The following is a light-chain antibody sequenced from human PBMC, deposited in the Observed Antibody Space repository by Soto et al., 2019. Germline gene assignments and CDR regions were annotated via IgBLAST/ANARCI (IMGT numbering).Light chain of an antibody. J-gene: IGLJ1*01. CDR3: SSYTSSSTLYV. CDR1: SSDVGGYNY. CDR2: DVR. V-gene: IGLV2-14*01. Sequence: QSALTQPASVSGSPGQSITISCTGTSSDVGGYNYVSWYQQHPGKAPKLMIYDVRNRPSRVSNRFSGSKSGNTASLTISGLQAEDEADYYCSSYTSSSTLYVFGTGTKLTVL.